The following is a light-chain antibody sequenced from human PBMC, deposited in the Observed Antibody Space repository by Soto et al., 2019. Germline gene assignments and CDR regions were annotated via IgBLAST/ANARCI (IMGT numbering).Light chain of an antibody. Sequence: EIVLTQSPATLSLSPGERATLSCRASQSVSNYLAWYQQKPGQAPRLLIYDASNRASGTPARFSGSGSGTDFTLTISSLDPEDFAVYYCQQRSNWPPVTFGGGTKVDIK. CDR1: QSVSNY. CDR2: DAS. CDR3: QQRSNWPPVT. V-gene: IGKV3-11*01. J-gene: IGKJ4*01.